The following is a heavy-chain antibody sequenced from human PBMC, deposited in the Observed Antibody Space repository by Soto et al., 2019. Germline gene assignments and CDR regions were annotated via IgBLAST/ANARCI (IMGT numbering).Heavy chain of an antibody. J-gene: IGHJ4*02. CDR3: ARGIAAAAIDY. V-gene: IGHV4-30-4*01. Sequence: SETLSLTCTVSGGSISSGDYYWSWIRQPPGKGLEWIGYIYYSGSTYYNPSLKSRVTISVDTSKNQFSLKLSSVTAADTAVYYCARGIAAAAIDYWGQGTLVTVSS. CDR2: IYYSGST. D-gene: IGHD6-13*01. CDR1: GGSISSGDYY.